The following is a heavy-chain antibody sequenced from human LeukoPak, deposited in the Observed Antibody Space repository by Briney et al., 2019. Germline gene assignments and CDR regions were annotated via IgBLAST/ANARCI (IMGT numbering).Heavy chain of an antibody. CDR2: IYYSGST. V-gene: IGHV4-59*01. CDR3: ARDHGDYADY. D-gene: IGHD4-17*01. J-gene: IGHJ4*02. Sequence: PSETLSLTCTVSGGSISSYYWSWIRQPPGKGLEWIGYIYYSGSTNYNPSLKSRVTISVDTSKNQFSLKLSSVTAAGTAVYYCARDHGDYADYWGQGTLVTVSS. CDR1: GGSISSYY.